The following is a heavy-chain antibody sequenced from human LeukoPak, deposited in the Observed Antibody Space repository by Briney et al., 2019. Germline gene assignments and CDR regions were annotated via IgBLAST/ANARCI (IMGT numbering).Heavy chain of an antibody. CDR2: IYYSGST. D-gene: IGHD1-26*01. V-gene: IGHV4-39*01. CDR3: ARSGPYYYYMDV. J-gene: IGHJ6*03. Sequence: SETLSLTCTVSGGSISSSSYYWGWIRRPPGKGLEWIGSIYYSGSTYYNPSLKSRATISVDTSKNQFSLKLSSVTAADTAVYYCARSGPYYYYMDVWGKGTTVTVSS. CDR1: GGSISSSSYY.